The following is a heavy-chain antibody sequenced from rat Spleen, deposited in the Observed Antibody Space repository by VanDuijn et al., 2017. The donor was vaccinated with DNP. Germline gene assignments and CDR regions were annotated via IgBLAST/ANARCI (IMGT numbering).Heavy chain of an antibody. J-gene: IGHJ3*01. D-gene: IGHD1-7*01. CDR2: IIYDGSST. CDR1: GFTFGDYA. Sequence: EVQLVESGGGLVQPGRSLKLSCAASGFTFGDYAMAWVRQSPKKGLEWVATIIYDGSSTYYRDSVRGRFTISRDYARSTLYLQMDSLRSEVTATYYCATSSYYGYDEGFGYWGQGTLVTVSS. CDR3: ATSSYYGYDEGFGY. V-gene: IGHV5S10*01.